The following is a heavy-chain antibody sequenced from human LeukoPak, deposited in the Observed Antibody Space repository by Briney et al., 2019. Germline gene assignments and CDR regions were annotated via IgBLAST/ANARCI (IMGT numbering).Heavy chain of an antibody. CDR1: GGSISSGSYY. J-gene: IGHJ4*02. CDR3: ASALDDFWSGYRLDY. CDR2: IYTSGST. D-gene: IGHD3-3*01. V-gene: IGHV4-61*02. Sequence: SQTLSLTCTVSGGSISSGSYYWSWIRQPAGKGLEWIGRIYTSGSTNYNPSLKSRVTISVDTSKNQFSLKLSSVTAADTAVYYCASALDDFWSGYRLDYWGQGTLVTVSS.